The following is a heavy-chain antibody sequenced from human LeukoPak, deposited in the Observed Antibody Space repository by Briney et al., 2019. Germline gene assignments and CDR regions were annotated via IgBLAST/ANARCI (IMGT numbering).Heavy chain of an antibody. CDR3: AGPGSYSELYYSYRDV. CDR1: GGSISSYY. D-gene: IGHD1-26*01. V-gene: IGHV4-59*01. Sequence: SETLSLTCTVSGGSISSYYWSWIRQPPGKGLEWIGYIYYTGNTNYNPSLKSRVTISVDTSKNQFSLKLSSVTAADTAVYYCAGPGSYSELYYSYRDVWGKGPRSPSP. J-gene: IGHJ6*03. CDR2: IYYTGNT.